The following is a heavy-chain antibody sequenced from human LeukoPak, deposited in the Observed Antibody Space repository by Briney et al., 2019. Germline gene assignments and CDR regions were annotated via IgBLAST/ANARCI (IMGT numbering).Heavy chain of an antibody. CDR2: INPNSGAT. CDR3: ARGVAVAGAEY. D-gene: IGHD6-19*01. Sequence: ASVKASCKAFGYTFTAYYMHWVRQAPGQGLEWIGWINPNSGATNYAQKFQGRVTMTTDTSISTAYMGLSRLRSDDTAVYYCARGVAVAGAEYWGQGTLVTVSS. J-gene: IGHJ4*02. V-gene: IGHV1-2*02. CDR1: GYTFTAYY.